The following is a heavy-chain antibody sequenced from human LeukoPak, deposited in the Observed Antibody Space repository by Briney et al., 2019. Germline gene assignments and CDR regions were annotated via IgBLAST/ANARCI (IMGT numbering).Heavy chain of an antibody. CDR1: GFTFSSYA. CDR3: ARVYNDLWFGELYFDY. D-gene: IGHD3-10*01. J-gene: IGHJ4*02. V-gene: IGHV3-30-3*01. CDR2: ISYDGSSK. Sequence: GGSLRLSCAASGFTFSSYAMHWVRQAPGKGLEWVAVISYDGSSKYYADSVKGRFTISRDNSKNTLYLQMNGLRAEDTAVYYCARVYNDLWFGELYFDYWGQGTLVTVSS.